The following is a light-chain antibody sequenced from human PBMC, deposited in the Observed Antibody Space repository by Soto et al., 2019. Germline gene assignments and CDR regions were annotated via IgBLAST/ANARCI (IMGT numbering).Light chain of an antibody. CDR1: NIGSKS. Sequence: SYELTQPPSVSVAPGQTARITCGESNIGSKSVHWYQQKPGQAPVLVVSHDSDRPSGIPERSSGSNSGNTATLTISRVDAGDEADYFCQVWDSYSDHVVFGGGTKVTVL. J-gene: IGLJ3*02. CDR3: QVWDSYSDHVV. V-gene: IGLV3-21*02. CDR2: HDS.